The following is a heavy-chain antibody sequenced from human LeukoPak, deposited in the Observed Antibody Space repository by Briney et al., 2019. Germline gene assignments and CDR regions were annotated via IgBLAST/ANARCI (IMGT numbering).Heavy chain of an antibody. J-gene: IGHJ4*02. Sequence: ASVKVSCKASGYTFTNNYLHWVRQAPGQGLEWMGMIYPRDGSTSYAQNFQGRVTVIRDTTTTTVHMELRGLRSEDTAVYYCARDQEGFDYWGQGTVVTVSS. V-gene: IGHV1-46*01. CDR3: ARDQEGFDY. CDR2: IYPRDGST. CDR1: GYTFTNNY.